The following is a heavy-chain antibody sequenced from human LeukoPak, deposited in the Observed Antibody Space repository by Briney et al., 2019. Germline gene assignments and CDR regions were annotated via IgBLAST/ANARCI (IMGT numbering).Heavy chain of an antibody. CDR1: GFTFSKAW. Sequence: PGGSLRLSCAASGFTFSKAWMSWVRQAPGKGREWVGRIKSKIDGGTTDYAAPVKGRFTISRDDSKNTVFVQMNSLRAEDTAVYYCAKDSGDILAGSTLNWFDPWGQGTLVTVSS. CDR3: AKDSGDILAGSTLNWFDP. J-gene: IGHJ5*02. V-gene: IGHV3-15*01. CDR2: IKSKIDGGTT. D-gene: IGHD3-9*01.